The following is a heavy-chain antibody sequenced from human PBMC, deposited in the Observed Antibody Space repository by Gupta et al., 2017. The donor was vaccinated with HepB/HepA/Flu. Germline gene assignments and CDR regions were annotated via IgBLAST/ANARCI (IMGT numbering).Heavy chain of an antibody. CDR2: VFYSGRT. V-gene: IGHV4-39*01. J-gene: IGHJ2*01. Sequence: QVQLQESGPGLVKTSETLSLTCPVSGVSMSSSPAFWAWIRQPPGKGLEWIGSVFYSGRTHYNPSLKSRVTISVDSSKNQFSLSLRSMTAADRALYYCARHQAGWYFDLWGRATQVTVST. CDR3: ARHQAGWYFDL. D-gene: IGHD6-19*01. CDR1: GVSMSSSPAF.